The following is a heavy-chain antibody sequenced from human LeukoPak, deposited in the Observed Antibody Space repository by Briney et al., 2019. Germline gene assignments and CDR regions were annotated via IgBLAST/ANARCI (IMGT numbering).Heavy chain of an antibody. V-gene: IGHV1-69*04. CDR3: ARGIDGEVVPADYYYMDV. CDR2: IIPILGIA. CDR1: GGTFSSYA. D-gene: IGHD2-2*01. J-gene: IGHJ6*03. Sequence: GSSVKVSCKASGGTFSSYAISWVRQAPGQGLEWMGRIIPILGIANYAQKFQGRVTITADKSTSTAYMELSSLRSEDTAVYYCARGIDGEVVPADYYYMDVWGKGTTVTVSS.